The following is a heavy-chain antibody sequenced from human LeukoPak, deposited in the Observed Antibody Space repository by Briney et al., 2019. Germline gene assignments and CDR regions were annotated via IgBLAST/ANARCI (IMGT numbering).Heavy chain of an antibody. D-gene: IGHD5-12*01. V-gene: IGHV3-30*01. J-gene: IGHJ6*03. CDR3: ARETSGRSYYYYYYMDV. Sequence: PGGSLRLSCAASGFTFSSYAMHWVRQAPGKGLEWVAVISYDGSNKYYADSVKGRFTISRDNSKNTLYLQMNSLRAEDTAVYYCARETSGRSYYYYYYMDVWGKGTTVTVSS. CDR2: ISYDGSNK. CDR1: GFTFSSYA.